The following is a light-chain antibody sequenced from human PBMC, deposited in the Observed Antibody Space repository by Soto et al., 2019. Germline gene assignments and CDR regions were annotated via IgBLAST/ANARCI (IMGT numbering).Light chain of an antibody. V-gene: IGKV3-11*01. J-gene: IGKJ2*01. CDR2: DAS. Sequence: EIVLTQSPATLSLSPGDRATLSCRASQSVASYFAWYQQKPGQAPRLLIFDASNRATGIPARFSGRGSGTDYTPTSSSLYHEFFAVYYCQQRSYSSTFGQGTKLEIK. CDR3: QQRSYSST. CDR1: QSVASY.